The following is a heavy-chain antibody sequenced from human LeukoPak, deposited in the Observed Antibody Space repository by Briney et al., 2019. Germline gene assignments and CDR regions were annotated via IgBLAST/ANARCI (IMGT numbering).Heavy chain of an antibody. Sequence: SETLSLTWAVYGGSFSGYYWSWIRQPPGKGLEWIGEINHSGSTNYNPSLKSRVTISVDTSKNQFSLKLSSVTAADTAVYYCARGLDLIVVVVAATGGFDPWGQGTLVTVSS. CDR2: INHSGST. V-gene: IGHV4-34*01. J-gene: IGHJ5*02. CDR3: ARGLDLIVVVVAATGGFDP. D-gene: IGHD2-15*01. CDR1: GGSFSGYY.